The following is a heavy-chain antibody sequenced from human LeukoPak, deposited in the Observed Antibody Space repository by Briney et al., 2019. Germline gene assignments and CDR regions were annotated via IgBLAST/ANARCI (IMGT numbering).Heavy chain of an antibody. J-gene: IGHJ2*01. V-gene: IGHV4-4*07. CDR1: GGSVSTYY. D-gene: IGHD6-19*01. CDR3: AKVAGSRYFDI. Sequence: MASETLSLTCTVSGGSVSTYYWSWIRQPAGKGLEWIGRFYTSGSTSYNPSLKSRVSMSVDTSKNHFSLNLTSVTAADTAVYYCAKVAGSRYFDIWGRGTLVTVSS. CDR2: FYTSGST.